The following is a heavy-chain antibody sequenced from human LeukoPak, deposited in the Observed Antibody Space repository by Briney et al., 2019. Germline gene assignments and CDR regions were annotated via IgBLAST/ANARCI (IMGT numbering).Heavy chain of an antibody. Sequence: SETLSLTCAVSDDSFSSHYWTRVRQPPGKGLEWIGYISYIGSTNYNPSLKSRVTISIDTSRNQFSLRLSSVTAADTAVYYCARDLVTVTKGFDIWGQGTMVSVSS. CDR2: ISYIGST. D-gene: IGHD4-17*01. CDR3: ARDLVTVTKGFDI. CDR1: DDSFSSHY. V-gene: IGHV4-59*11. J-gene: IGHJ3*02.